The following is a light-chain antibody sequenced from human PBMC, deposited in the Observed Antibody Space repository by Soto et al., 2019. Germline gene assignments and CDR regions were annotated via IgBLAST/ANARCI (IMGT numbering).Light chain of an antibody. CDR2: DAS. J-gene: IGKJ4*01. CDR1: QDINNY. Sequence: DIQMTQSPSSLSASVGDRVTITCQASQDINNYLNWYQQKPGKAPKLLIYDASNLETGVPSRFSGSGSGTDFTFTISSLQPEDIATYYCQQCYKLPLTFGGGTKVEIK. CDR3: QQCYKLPLT. V-gene: IGKV1-33*01.